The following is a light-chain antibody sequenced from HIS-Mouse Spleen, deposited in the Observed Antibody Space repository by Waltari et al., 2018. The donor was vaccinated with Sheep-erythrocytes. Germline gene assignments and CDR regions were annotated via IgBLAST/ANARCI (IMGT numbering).Light chain of an antibody. J-gene: IGLJ1*01. CDR1: SSDVGGYNY. CDR2: DVS. CDR3: CSYAGSYNHV. V-gene: IGLV2-11*01. Sequence: LTQPPSVSVSPGQSVTISCTGTSSDVGGYNYVSWYQQYPGKAPKLMIYDVSKRPSGVPDRFSGSKSGNTASLTISGLQAEDEADYYCCSYAGSYNHVFATGTKVTVL.